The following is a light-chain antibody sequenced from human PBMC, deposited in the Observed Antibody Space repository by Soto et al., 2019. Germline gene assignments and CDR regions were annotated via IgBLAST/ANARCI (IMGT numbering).Light chain of an antibody. CDR3: SAYTTRSSV. Sequence: QSALTQPRSVSGSPGQSVTISCTGNNTNVGAYNYVSWYQQLPGKAPKLMIYEVTKRPSGVSNRFSGSKSDNTASLTISGLQAEDEADYYCSAYTTRSSVFGTGTKVTVL. CDR1: NTNVGAYNY. J-gene: IGLJ1*01. V-gene: IGLV2-14*01. CDR2: EVT.